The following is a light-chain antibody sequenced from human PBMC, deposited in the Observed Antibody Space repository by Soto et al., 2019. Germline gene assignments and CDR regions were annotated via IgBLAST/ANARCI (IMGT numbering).Light chain of an antibody. Sequence: EVVFTQSPGTLYLSPGNRCILAWSAIQSVSRSNLAWYQQKPGQAPRLLIYGASYRATGIPDRFSGSGSGTDFTLIINRLEPEDVAIYYCQQYGGSPRITFGQGTRLEIK. V-gene: IGKV3-20*01. CDR3: QQYGGSPRIT. CDR2: GAS. CDR1: QSVSRSN. J-gene: IGKJ5*01.